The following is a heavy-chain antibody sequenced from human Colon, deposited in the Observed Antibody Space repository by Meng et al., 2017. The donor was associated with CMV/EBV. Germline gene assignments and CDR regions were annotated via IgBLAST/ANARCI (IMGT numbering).Heavy chain of an antibody. CDR2: INGVGDTT. Sequence: GESLKISCAASGFTFSSYAMSWVRQAPGKGLEWVSGINGVGDTTYYADSVKGRFTISRDNSKNTLYLRMIDLRAEDTAVYYCAKDRAYCGSFSCSPNYFDGWGQGNLVTVSS. CDR3: AKDRAYCGSFSCSPNYFDG. V-gene: IGHV3-23*01. D-gene: IGHD2-21*01. CDR1: GFTFSSYA. J-gene: IGHJ4*02.